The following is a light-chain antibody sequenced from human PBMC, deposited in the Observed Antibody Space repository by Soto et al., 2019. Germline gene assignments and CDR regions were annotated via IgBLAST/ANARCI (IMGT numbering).Light chain of an antibody. V-gene: IGKV3-20*01. J-gene: IGKJ1*01. Sequence: IVLTQSPGTLSLSPGERATLSCRASQSVSSNYLAWYQQIPGQAPRLLIHGAFSRATGIPHRFGGRGSGTDFTLTISRLEPEDFAVYYCQQYGSSVWTFGQGTKVEIK. CDR2: GAF. CDR1: QSVSSNY. CDR3: QQYGSSVWT.